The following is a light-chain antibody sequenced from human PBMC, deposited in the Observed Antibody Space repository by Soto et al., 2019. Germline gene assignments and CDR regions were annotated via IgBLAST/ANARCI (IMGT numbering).Light chain of an antibody. CDR1: SSDIGGSNY. V-gene: IGLV2-14*01. CDR2: EVS. CDR3: SSYTSSSTHWV. Sequence: QSALTQPASVSGSPGQSITISCTGTSSDIGGSNYVSWYQQHPGEAPKLMIFEVSNRRSGVSHRFSGSKSVNMASLTISGLQAEDEANYYCSSYTSSSTHWVFGGGTKLTVL. J-gene: IGLJ3*02.